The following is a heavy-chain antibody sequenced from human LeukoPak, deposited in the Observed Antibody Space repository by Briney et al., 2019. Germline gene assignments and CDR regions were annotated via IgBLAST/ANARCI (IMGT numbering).Heavy chain of an antibody. CDR3: AKGRWALFDC. CDR2: TYYRSKWYN. J-gene: IGHJ4*02. CDR1: GDSVSSNSAA. Sequence: SQTLSLTCDISGDSVSSNSAAWNWIRQSPSRGLEWLGRTYYRSKWYNDYAVSVKSRMTINADTSKIQFSLQLNSVTPEDTAVYYCAKGRWALFDCWGQGTLVTVSS. D-gene: IGHD3-10*01. V-gene: IGHV6-1*01.